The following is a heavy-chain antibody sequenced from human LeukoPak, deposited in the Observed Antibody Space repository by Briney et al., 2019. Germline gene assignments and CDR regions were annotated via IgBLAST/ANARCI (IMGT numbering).Heavy chain of an antibody. V-gene: IGHV3-23*01. CDR1: GFTFSSYG. J-gene: IGHJ4*02. Sequence: GGSLRLSCAASGFTFSSYGMSWVRQAPGKGLEWVSAISGSGGFTYYADSVKGRFTISRDNAKNTLYLQMNSLRAEDTAVYYCARVPYYYDSSGYYYWGQGTLVTVSS. D-gene: IGHD3-22*01. CDR3: ARVPYYYDSSGYYY. CDR2: ISGSGGFT.